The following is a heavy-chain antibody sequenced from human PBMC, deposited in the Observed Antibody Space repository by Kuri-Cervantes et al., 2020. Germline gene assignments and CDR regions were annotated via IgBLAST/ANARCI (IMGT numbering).Heavy chain of an antibody. V-gene: IGHV3-33*01. CDR2: IWYDGSNK. D-gene: IGHD3-9*01. CDR1: EFTFSSYG. Sequence: GGSLRLSCAASEFTFSSYGMHWVRQAPGKGLEWVAVIWYDGSNKYYADSVKGRFTISRDNSKNTLYLQMNSLRAEDTAVYYCARPYDILTGVRMDVWGQGTTVTVSS. J-gene: IGHJ6*02. CDR3: ARPYDILTGVRMDV.